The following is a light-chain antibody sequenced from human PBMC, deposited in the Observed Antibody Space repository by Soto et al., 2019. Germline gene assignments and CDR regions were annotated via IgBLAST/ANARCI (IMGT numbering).Light chain of an antibody. Sequence: QSVLTQPRSVSGSPGQSVTISCTRTSSDVDNYNNVSWYQQHPGKAPKLLIYDVNKRPSGVPYRFSGSKSGNTASLTISGLQAGDEADYYCCSYAGTYTRVFGTRTKLTVL. CDR1: SSDVDNYNN. CDR2: DVN. J-gene: IGLJ1*01. V-gene: IGLV2-11*01. CDR3: CSYAGTYTRV.